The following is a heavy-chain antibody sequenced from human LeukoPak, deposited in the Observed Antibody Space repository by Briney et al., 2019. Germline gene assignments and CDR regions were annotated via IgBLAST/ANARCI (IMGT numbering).Heavy chain of an antibody. D-gene: IGHD2-15*01. Sequence: GESLKISCQGPGDTFATYWIAWVRQMPGKGLELMGSIFPFDSDTRYSPSFQGQVTFSADKSINTAYLQWSSLKASDTAMYYCARHRLEVDFFDYWGQGTVVTVSS. CDR2: IFPFDSDT. V-gene: IGHV5-51*01. J-gene: IGHJ4*02. CDR1: GDTFATYW. CDR3: ARHRLEVDFFDY.